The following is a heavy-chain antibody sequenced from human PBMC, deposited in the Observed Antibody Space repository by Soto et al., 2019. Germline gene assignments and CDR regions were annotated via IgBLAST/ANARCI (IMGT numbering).Heavy chain of an antibody. Sequence: PGGSLRLSCAASGFTFSSYAMSWVRQAPGKGLEWASAISGSGGSTYYADSVKGRFTISRDNSKNTLYLQMNSLRAEDTAVYYCAKDPARGGGAGAFDIWGQGTMVTVSS. CDR1: GFTFSSYA. V-gene: IGHV3-23*01. D-gene: IGHD3-16*01. J-gene: IGHJ3*02. CDR3: AKDPARGGGAGAFDI. CDR2: ISGSGGST.